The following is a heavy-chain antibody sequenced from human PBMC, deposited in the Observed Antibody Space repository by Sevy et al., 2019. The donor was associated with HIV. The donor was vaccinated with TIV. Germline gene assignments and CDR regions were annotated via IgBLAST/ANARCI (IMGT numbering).Heavy chain of an antibody. V-gene: IGHV1-18*01. CDR1: GYKFINYG. J-gene: IGHJ3*02. D-gene: IGHD6-19*01. CDR2: ISAYNGDT. CDR3: ARPRLGISVPTRGGFDI. Sequence: ASVKVSCKASGYKFINYGISWVRQAPGQGLQWMGGISAYNGDTNYAQKLQGRVTMTTDTSTNTAYMELRTLRSDDTAVYFCARPRLGISVPTRGGFDIWGQGTMVTVSS.